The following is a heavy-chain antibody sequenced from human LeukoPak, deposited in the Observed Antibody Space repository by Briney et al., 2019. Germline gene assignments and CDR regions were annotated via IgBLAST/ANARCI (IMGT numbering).Heavy chain of an antibody. CDR1: GFTFSSYG. CDR2: ISGSGGST. J-gene: IGHJ4*02. D-gene: IGHD3-10*01. V-gene: IGHV3-23*01. Sequence: GGSLRLSCAASGFTFSSYGMSWVRQAPGKGLEWVSAISGSGGSTYYADSVKGRFTISRDNSKNTVYLQMNSLRPEDTAVYYCARAGWFGELFPCHYWGQGTLVTVSS. CDR3: ARAGWFGELFPCHY.